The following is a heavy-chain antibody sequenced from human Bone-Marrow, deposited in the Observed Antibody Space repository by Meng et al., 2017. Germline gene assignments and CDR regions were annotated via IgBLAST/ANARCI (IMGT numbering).Heavy chain of an antibody. CDR3: ARNHYFDSSCGITDAFDI. V-gene: IGHV4-34*01. Sequence: SETLSLTCAVYGGSFSGYYWSWIRQPPGKGLEWIGEINHSGSTNYNPSLKSRVTISVDTSKNQFSLKLNSVTAADTAVYYCARNHYFDSSCGITDAFDIWGQGTMVTVSS. CDR2: INHSGST. D-gene: IGHD3-22*01. CDR1: GGSFSGYY. J-gene: IGHJ3*02.